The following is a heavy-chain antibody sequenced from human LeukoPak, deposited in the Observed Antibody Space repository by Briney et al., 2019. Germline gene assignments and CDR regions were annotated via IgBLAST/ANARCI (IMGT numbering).Heavy chain of an antibody. CDR1: GLTVSRDY. Sequence: GGSLRLSCAVSGLTVSRDYMNWVRQAPGKGLDWVSSLTGSGRDTYYTDSVKGRFTISRDNSKNTLYLQMNSLRPDDTAVYYCAKIAATDPIDFWGQGTLVTVSS. CDR2: LTGSGRDT. J-gene: IGHJ4*02. V-gene: IGHV3-23*01. CDR3: AKIAATDPIDF. D-gene: IGHD6-13*01.